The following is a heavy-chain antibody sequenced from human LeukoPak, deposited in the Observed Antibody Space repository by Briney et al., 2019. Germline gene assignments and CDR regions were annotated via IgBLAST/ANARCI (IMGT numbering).Heavy chain of an antibody. D-gene: IGHD3-9*01. V-gene: IGHV3-48*01. Sequence: GGSLRLSCAASGFSFITYGMNWVRQAPGKGLEWLSYIGSGSSTIYYADSVRGRFTISRDNAKNSLYLQMNSLRAEDTAVYYCARDSGEGYFDWLLLVPQYYYYMDVWGKGTTVTVSS. CDR1: GFSFITYG. J-gene: IGHJ6*03. CDR3: ARDSGEGYFDWLLLVPQYYYYMDV. CDR2: IGSGSSTI.